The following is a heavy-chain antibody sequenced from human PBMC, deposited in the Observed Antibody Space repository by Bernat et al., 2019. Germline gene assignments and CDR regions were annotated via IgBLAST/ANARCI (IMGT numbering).Heavy chain of an antibody. CDR1: GFMFTKYA. CDR3: ARDKDGGYAFDH. Sequence: EVELVESGGTLVQPGGSLRLSCAASGFMFTKYAIHLVRQAPGKGPEYLSSILGSGDSTQYANSVKGRFIISRDNSKNTLYLHMGSLRPDDMAVYYCARDKDGGYAFDHWGQGTLVTVSS. V-gene: IGHV3-64*01. D-gene: IGHD5-12*01. J-gene: IGHJ4*02. CDR2: ILGSGDST.